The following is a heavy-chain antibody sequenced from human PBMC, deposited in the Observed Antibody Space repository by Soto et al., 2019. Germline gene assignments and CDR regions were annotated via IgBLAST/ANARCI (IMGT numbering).Heavy chain of an antibody. CDR3: ASRSSGWYFDY. J-gene: IGHJ4*02. V-gene: IGHV3-23*01. D-gene: IGHD6-19*01. CDR2: ISGSGSST. CDR1: GFTFSSYA. Sequence: GGSLRLSCAASGFTFSSYAMNWVRQAPGKGLEWVSVISGSGSSTYYADSVKGRFTISRDNSKNTLYLQMNSLRAEDTAVYYCASRSSGWYFDYWGQGALVTVSS.